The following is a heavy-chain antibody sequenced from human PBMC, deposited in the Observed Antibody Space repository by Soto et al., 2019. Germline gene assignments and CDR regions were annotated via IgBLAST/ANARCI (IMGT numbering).Heavy chain of an antibody. CDR2: INPNSGGT. D-gene: IGHD3-22*01. CDR3: ARGHYYDSSGYRPNYYYYYGMDV. J-gene: IGHJ6*02. Sequence: ASVKVSCKASGYTFTGYYMHWVRQAPGQGLEWIGWINPNSGGTNYAQKFQGRVTMTRDTSISTAYMELSRLRSDDTAVYYCARGHYYDSSGYRPNYYYYYGMDVWGQGTTVTVYS. V-gene: IGHV1-2*02. CDR1: GYTFTGYY.